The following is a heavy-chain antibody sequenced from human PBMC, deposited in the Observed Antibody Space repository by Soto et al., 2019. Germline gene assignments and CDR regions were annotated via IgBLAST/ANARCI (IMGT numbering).Heavy chain of an antibody. D-gene: IGHD1-1*01. CDR3: AKQLVEPRGYYYYGMDV. CDR1: GFTFSSYA. Sequence: EVQLLESGGGLVQPGGSLRLSCAASGFTFSSYAMRWVRQAPGKGLEWVSAISGSGGSTYYADSVKGRFTISRDNSKNTLYLQMNSLRAEDTDVYYCAKQLVEPRGYYYYGMDVWGQGTTVTVSS. CDR2: ISGSGGST. V-gene: IGHV3-23*01. J-gene: IGHJ6*02.